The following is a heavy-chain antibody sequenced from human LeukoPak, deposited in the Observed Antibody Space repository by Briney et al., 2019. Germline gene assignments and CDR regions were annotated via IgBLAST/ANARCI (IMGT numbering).Heavy chain of an antibody. CDR1: GGSISSYY. Sequence: SETLSLTCTVSGGSISSYYWSWIRQPPGKGLEWIGYIYYSGNTNYNPSLKSRVTISVDTSKNQFSLKLSSVTAADTAVYYCARDRGPDILTGYLYGMDVWGQGTTVTVSS. CDR3: ARDRGPDILTGYLYGMDV. V-gene: IGHV4-59*01. J-gene: IGHJ6*02. D-gene: IGHD3-9*01. CDR2: IYYSGNT.